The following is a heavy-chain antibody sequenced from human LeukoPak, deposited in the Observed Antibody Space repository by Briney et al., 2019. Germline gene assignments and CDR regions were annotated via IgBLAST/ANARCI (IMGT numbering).Heavy chain of an antibody. CDR1: GFTFSNFA. Sequence: PGGSLRLSCVASGFTFSNFAMHWVRQAPGKGLEWVTLISFDGSNKYYADSVKGRFTVSRDNSKNTLYLQMNSLRAEDTAVYYCGRGVGGGSSWYNFWGQGSLVTVSP. CDR2: ISFDGSNK. J-gene: IGHJ4*02. D-gene: IGHD6-13*01. CDR3: GRGVGGGSSWYNF. V-gene: IGHV3-30-3*01.